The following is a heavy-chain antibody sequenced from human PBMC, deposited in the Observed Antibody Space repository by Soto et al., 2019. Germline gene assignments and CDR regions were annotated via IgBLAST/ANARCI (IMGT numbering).Heavy chain of an antibody. CDR3: AKRWAFGGVIVAPNFDY. D-gene: IGHD3-16*02. J-gene: IGHJ4*02. CDR1: GFTFKSYA. Sequence: EVQLLESGGDLVQPGGSLRLSCAASGFTFKSYAMSWVLQAPGKGLEWVSGISGSGGNTYYTDSVKGRFTISRDNSKNTLYLQMNSLRVEDTAVYYCAKRWAFGGVIVAPNFDYWGQGTLVTVSS. CDR2: ISGSGGNT. V-gene: IGHV3-23*01.